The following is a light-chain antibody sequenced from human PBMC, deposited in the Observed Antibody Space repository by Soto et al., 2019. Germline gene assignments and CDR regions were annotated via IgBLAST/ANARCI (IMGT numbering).Light chain of an antibody. CDR3: QQRRNWPLT. CDR2: DAS. CDR1: QSVSSK. V-gene: IGKV3-11*01. Sequence: EIVLTQSPATLSLSPGERATLSCRASQSVSSKLAWYQQKPGQAPRLLIYDASTRATGIPARFSGSGSGTDFTLTISSLEPEDIGVYYCQQRRNWPLTFGGGTKVEIK. J-gene: IGKJ4*01.